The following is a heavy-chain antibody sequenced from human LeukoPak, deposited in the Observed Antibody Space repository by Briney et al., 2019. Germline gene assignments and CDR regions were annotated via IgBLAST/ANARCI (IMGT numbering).Heavy chain of an antibody. Sequence: PSETLSPTCSVPGVSISSGSYYWGWIRQPPGMGLEWIGIIYHNGNTNYNPSLKSRVTISADTSRNQFSLRMDSVTAADTAVYYCARLWDSTGLYFYYYMDVWGEGTTVTVSS. J-gene: IGHJ6*03. CDR3: ARLWDSTGLYFYYYMDV. CDR2: IYHNGNT. V-gene: IGHV4-39*01. D-gene: IGHD2/OR15-2a*01. CDR1: GVSISSGSYY.